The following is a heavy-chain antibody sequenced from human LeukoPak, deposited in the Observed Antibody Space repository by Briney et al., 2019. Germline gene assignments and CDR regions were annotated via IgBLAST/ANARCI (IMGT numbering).Heavy chain of an antibody. CDR3: ARGGYDILTGYYGWFDP. Sequence: PSETLSLTCTVSGGSISSYYWSWIRQPPGKGLEWIGYIYYSGSTNYNPSLKSRVTISVDTSKNQFSLKLSSVTAADTAVYYCARGGYDILTGYYGWFDPWGQGTLVTVSS. J-gene: IGHJ5*02. V-gene: IGHV4-59*01. CDR2: IYYSGST. D-gene: IGHD3-9*01. CDR1: GGSISSYY.